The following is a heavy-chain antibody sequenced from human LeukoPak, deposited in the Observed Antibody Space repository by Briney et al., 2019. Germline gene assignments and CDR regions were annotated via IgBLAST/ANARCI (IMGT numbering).Heavy chain of an antibody. Sequence: SETLSLTCAVYGEPYRGYYWRWIPHPPGKGLEWIGEINHSGSTIHNPPLKSRVTISVDTSKNQFSLKLSSVTAADTAVYYCARGKRDRYSYGPQDYWGQGTLVTVSS. CDR1: GEPYRGYY. V-gene: IGHV4-34*01. J-gene: IGHJ4*02. CDR3: ARGKRDRYSYGPQDY. CDR2: INHSGST. D-gene: IGHD5-18*01.